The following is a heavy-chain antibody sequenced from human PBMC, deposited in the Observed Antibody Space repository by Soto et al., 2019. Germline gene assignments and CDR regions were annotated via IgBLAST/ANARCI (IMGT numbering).Heavy chain of an antibody. CDR3: ARESGDNWDYEAY. CDR2: IYTSGNT. Sequence: SETLFLTCTVSGGSISSGDYHWSWIRQSAGKGLEWIGRIYTSGNTHYNPSLKSRVTVSIDTSKNQFFLTVNSVTAADSAVYYCARESGDNWDYEAYWGQGTPVTVSS. D-gene: IGHD1-7*01. V-gene: IGHV4-61*02. J-gene: IGHJ4*02. CDR1: GGSISSGDYH.